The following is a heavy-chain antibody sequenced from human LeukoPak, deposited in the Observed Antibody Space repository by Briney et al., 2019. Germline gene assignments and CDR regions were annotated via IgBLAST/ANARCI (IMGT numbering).Heavy chain of an antibody. CDR1: GGSIGSSRYS. CDR2: INYSGST. Sequence: PSETLSLTCTVSGGSIGSSRYSWGWIRQPPEKGLEWIGTINYSGSTYYNPSLKSRVTISVDTSKNQFSLRLSSVTAADTAVYYCARVGFGGYSYGYVDFWGQGTLVTVSS. D-gene: IGHD5-18*01. J-gene: IGHJ4*02. V-gene: IGHV4-39*01. CDR3: ARVGFGGYSYGYVDF.